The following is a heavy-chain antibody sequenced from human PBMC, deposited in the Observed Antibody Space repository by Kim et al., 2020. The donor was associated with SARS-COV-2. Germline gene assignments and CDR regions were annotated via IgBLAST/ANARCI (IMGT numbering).Heavy chain of an antibody. J-gene: IGHJ6*02. CDR2: INSDGSST. CDR3: ARDRAVGIQLWFVSGTYGMDV. CDR1: GFTFSSYW. V-gene: IGHV3-74*01. Sequence: GGSLRLSCAASGFTFSSYWMHWVRQAPGKGLVWVSRINSDGSSTSYADSVKGRFTISRDNAKNTLYLQMNSLRAEDTAVYYCARDRAVGIQLWFVSGTYGMDVWGQGTTVTVSS. D-gene: IGHD5-18*01.